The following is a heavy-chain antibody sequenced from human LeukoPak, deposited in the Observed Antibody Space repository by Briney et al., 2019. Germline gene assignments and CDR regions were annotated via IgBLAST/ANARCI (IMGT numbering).Heavy chain of an antibody. V-gene: IGHV3-23*01. J-gene: IGHJ5*02. CDR1: GFTFSSYA. Sequence: GGSLRLSCAASGFTFSSYAMNWVRQAPGKGLAWVSGINNSGGSTYYADSVKGRFTISRDNSKNTLYLQMNSLRAEDTAVYYCAKPPGLRRLDPWGQGTLVTVSS. CDR2: INNSGGST. D-gene: IGHD5-12*01. CDR3: AKPPGLRRLDP.